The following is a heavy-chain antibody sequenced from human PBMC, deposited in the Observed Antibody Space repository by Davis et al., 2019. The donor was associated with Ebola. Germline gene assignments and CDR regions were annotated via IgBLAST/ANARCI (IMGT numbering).Heavy chain of an antibody. D-gene: IGHD3-10*01. CDR2: MNPNSENT. V-gene: IGHV1-8*01. J-gene: IGHJ5*02. CDR3: ARAVTMVLPSGWFDP. Sequence: AASVKVSCKASGYTFTTYDIHWVRQATGQGLEWMGWMNPNSENTGYAQKFQGRVTMTRSTSISTAYMEVRSLRYDDTAVYYCARAVTMVLPSGWFDPWGQGTLVTVSS. CDR1: GYTFTTYD.